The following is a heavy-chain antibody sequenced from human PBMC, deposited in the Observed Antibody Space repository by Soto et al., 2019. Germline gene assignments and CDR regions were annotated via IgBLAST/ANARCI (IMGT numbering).Heavy chain of an antibody. CDR2: IWYDGSNK. CDR1: GFTFSSYG. Sequence: GGSLRLSCAASGFTFSSYGMHWVRQAPGKGLEWVAVIWYDGSNKYYADSVKGRFTISRDNSKNTLYLQMNSLRAEDTAVYYCARVSYCSGGSCTRQLDYWGQGTLVTVSS. V-gene: IGHV3-33*01. CDR3: ARVSYCSGGSCTRQLDY. D-gene: IGHD2-15*01. J-gene: IGHJ4*02.